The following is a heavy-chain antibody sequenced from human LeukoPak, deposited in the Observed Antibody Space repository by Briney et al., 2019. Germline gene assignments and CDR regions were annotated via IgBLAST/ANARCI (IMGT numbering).Heavy chain of an antibody. D-gene: IGHD6-19*01. Sequence: PGRSLRLSGAASGFIFSSYGMHWVRQAPGKGLEWVAVISYDGSNKYYADSVKGRFTISRDNSKNTLYLQMNSLRAEDTAVYSGANHLYSSGWYSRYYYYGMDVWGQGTTVTVSS. CDR3: ANHLYSSGWYSRYYYYGMDV. CDR1: GFIFSSYG. V-gene: IGHV3-30*18. J-gene: IGHJ6*02. CDR2: ISYDGSNK.